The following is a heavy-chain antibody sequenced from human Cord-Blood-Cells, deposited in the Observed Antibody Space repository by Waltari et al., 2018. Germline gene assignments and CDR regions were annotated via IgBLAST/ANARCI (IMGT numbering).Heavy chain of an antibody. J-gene: IGHJ6*02. CDR2: INPNSGGT. CDR3: ARDLQLGTNYYYGMDV. D-gene: IGHD7-27*01. CDR1: GYTFTGYY. Sequence: QVQLVQSGAEVKKPGASVKVSCKASGYTFTGYYMHWVRQAPGQGLEWMGWINPNSGGTNYAQKFQGRVTMTRDTSISTAYMELSRLRSDDTAVYYCARDLQLGTNYYYGMDVWGQGTTVTVSS. V-gene: IGHV1-2*02.